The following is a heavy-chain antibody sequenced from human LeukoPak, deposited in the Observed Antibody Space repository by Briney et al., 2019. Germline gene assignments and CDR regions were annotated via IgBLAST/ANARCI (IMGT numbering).Heavy chain of an antibody. CDR1: GGSISSGSYY. V-gene: IGHV4-61*02. D-gene: IGHD3-10*01. CDR3: ARANYGSGSHWFDP. J-gene: IGHJ5*02. Sequence: SETLSLTCTVSGGSISSGSYYWSWIRQPAGKGLEWIGRIYTTGSTNYNPSLKSRVTISVDTSKNQFSLKLSSVTAADTAVYYCARANYGSGSHWFDPWGQGTLVTVSS. CDR2: IYTTGST.